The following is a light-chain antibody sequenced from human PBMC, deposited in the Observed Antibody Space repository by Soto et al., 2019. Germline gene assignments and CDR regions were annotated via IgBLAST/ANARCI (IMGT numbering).Light chain of an antibody. CDR2: EVS. V-gene: IGLV2-18*02. CDR3: SSYTSSSTYV. CDR1: SSDVGSYNR. J-gene: IGLJ1*01. Sequence: QSVLTQPPPVSESPGQSVTISCTGTSSDVGSYNRVSWYQQSPGTAPKLMIYEVSNRPSGVPDRFSGSKSGNTASLTISGLQAEDEADYYCSSYTSSSTYVFGTGTKVTVL.